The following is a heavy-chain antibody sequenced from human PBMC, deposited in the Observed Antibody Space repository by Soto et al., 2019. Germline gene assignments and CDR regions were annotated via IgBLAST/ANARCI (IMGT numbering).Heavy chain of an antibody. CDR1: GYTFTSYS. Sequence: QVQLVQSGAEVKKPGASVKVSCKASGYTFTSYSISWVRQAPGQGLEWTGWISSYNDNTNYAQNLQGRVTMTTDTSTSTAYMELRSLRSDDTAVYYCARDHYYVSGTLYDYGMDVWGQGTTVTVSS. J-gene: IGHJ6*02. V-gene: IGHV1-18*04. CDR2: ISSYNDNT. D-gene: IGHD3-10*01. CDR3: ARDHYYVSGTLYDYGMDV.